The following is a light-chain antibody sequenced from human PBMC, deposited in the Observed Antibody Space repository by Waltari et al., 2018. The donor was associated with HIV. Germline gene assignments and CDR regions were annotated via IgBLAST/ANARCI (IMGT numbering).Light chain of an antibody. Sequence: QSVLTQPPSVSEAPRQRATISCSGSSSNIGNNAVNWYQQVPGKAPKLLIYFDDLLSSGVSDRFSGSKSGTSASLAIRGLQSEDEADYYCAAWDDSLNGYVFGSGTKVTVL. CDR1: SSNIGNNA. V-gene: IGLV1-36*01. CDR2: FDD. J-gene: IGLJ1*01. CDR3: AAWDDSLNGYV.